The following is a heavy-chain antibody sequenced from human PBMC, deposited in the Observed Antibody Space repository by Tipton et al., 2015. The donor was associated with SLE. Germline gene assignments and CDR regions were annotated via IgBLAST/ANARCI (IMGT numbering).Heavy chain of an antibody. D-gene: IGHD4-17*01. CDR2: IWYDGSNK. CDR3: SKGAGVLYGGPSWYFAL. V-gene: IGHV3-33*06. J-gene: IGHJ2*01. Sequence: SLRLSCAASGFTFSSYGMHWVRQAPGKGLEWVAVIWYDGSNKYYADSVKGRFTISRDNSKNTLYLQMNSLTPEDTAVYCCSKGAGVLYGGPSWYFALWGRGTLVTVSS. CDR1: GFTFSSYG.